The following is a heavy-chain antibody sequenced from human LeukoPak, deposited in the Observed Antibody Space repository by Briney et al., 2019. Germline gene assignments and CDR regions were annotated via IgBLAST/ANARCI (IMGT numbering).Heavy chain of an antibody. J-gene: IGHJ6*03. V-gene: IGHV3-23*01. Sequence: GGSLRLSCAASGFTFSSYGMAWVRQAPGKGLEWVSGVSSSGTTYYADSVKGRFTISRDNSKNTLSLQMNTLRVEDTAVYYCAKMQGYMDVWGKGTTVTVSS. CDR1: GFTFSSYG. CDR2: VSSSGTT. CDR3: AKMQGYMDV.